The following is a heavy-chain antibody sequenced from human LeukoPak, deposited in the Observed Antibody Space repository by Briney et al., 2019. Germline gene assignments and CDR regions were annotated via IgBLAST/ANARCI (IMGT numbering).Heavy chain of an antibody. CDR3: AKGDYGDYVSYFDY. CDR1: GFTFSSYA. Sequence: GGSLRLSCAASGFTFSSYAMHWVRQAPGKGLEWVAVISYDGSNKYYADSVKGRFTISRDNSKNTLYLQMNSLRAEDTAVYYCAKGDYGDYVSYFDYWGQGTLVTVSS. V-gene: IGHV3-30*04. J-gene: IGHJ4*02. CDR2: ISYDGSNK. D-gene: IGHD4-17*01.